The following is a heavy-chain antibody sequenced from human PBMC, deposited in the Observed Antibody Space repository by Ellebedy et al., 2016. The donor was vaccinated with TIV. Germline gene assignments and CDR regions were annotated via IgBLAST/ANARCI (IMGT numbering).Heavy chain of an antibody. J-gene: IGHJ4*02. CDR1: GFTFSGSA. CDR3: TRRGVSGGITFDY. Sequence: GESLKISCAASGFTFSGSAMHWARQSSGKGLEWIGRIRSQANSYATAYAPSVKGRFLISRDDSKNTAYLHMNSLNTEDSAVYYCTRRGVSGGITFDYWGQGTLVTVSS. D-gene: IGHD1-20*01. V-gene: IGHV3-73*01. CDR2: IRSQANSYAT.